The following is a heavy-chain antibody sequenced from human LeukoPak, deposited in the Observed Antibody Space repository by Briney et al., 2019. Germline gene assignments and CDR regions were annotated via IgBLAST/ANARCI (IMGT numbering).Heavy chain of an antibody. CDR1: GFTFSTYF. D-gene: IGHD3-22*01. CDR2: INGDEIRT. Sequence: GGSLRLSCEASGFTFSTYFMHWVRQAPGKGLAWVSRINGDEIRTTYADSVMGRFTISRGNAKNSLYLQMNNLIVEDTAVYYCVRYDGILLRQYWGEGTLVTVSS. CDR3: VRYDGILLRQY. V-gene: IGHV3-74*01. J-gene: IGHJ1*01.